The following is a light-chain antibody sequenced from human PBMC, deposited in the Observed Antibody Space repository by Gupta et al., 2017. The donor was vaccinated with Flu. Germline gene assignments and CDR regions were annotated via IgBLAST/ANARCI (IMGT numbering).Light chain of an antibody. J-gene: IGLJ3*02. CDR1: ASNIGSNY. CDR3: AAWDDSRSGRV. V-gene: IGLV1-47*01. Sequence: QSVLTQPPSASGPPGQRVTISFSGSASNIGSNYVYCYQQIPGTTPKLLIYRNNQRPSGVPDRFSGSKSGTSASLAISGLRAEEEADYYCAAWDDSRSGRVFGGGTKLTVL. CDR2: RNN.